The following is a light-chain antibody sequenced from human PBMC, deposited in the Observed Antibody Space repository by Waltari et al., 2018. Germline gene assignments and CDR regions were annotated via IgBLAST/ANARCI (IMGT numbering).Light chain of an antibody. CDR2: GAS. V-gene: IGKV3-20*01. J-gene: IGKJ1*01. CDR3: QHYVRLPGT. Sequence: EIVLTQSPGPLSLSPGERVTLSWRARQSVSRALAWYQQKPGQAPRLLIYGASSRATGIPDRFSGSGSGTDFSLTISSLEPEDFAVYYCQHYVRLPGTFGQGTKVEIK. CDR1: QSVSRA.